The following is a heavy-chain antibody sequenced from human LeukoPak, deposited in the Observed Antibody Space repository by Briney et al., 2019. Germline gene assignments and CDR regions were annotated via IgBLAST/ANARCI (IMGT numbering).Heavy chain of an antibody. J-gene: IGHJ4*02. CDR3: ANLLDY. CDR2: IRYDGNNK. V-gene: IGHV3-30*02. CDR1: EFTFRTYN. Sequence: GGSLRLSCAASEFTFRTYNMHWVRQAPGKGLEWVAFIRYDGNNKYYADSVKGRFTVSRDNSKNALYLQMNSLRVEDTALYYCANLLDYWGQGTLVTVSS.